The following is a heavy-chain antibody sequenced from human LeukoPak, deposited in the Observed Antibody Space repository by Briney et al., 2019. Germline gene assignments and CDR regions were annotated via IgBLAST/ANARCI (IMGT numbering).Heavy chain of an antibody. CDR1: GYTFTSNW. J-gene: IGHJ4*02. CDR3: ARRGGTAMATDY. V-gene: IGHV5-51*01. D-gene: IGHD5-18*01. Sequence: GESLQISCKGSGYTFTSNWIGWVRQMPGKGLELMGIIFPGDSDTRYSPSFEGQVTISADESTSTVYLQWNSLQASDTAMYYCARRGGTAMATDYWGQGTLVTVSS. CDR2: IFPGDSDT.